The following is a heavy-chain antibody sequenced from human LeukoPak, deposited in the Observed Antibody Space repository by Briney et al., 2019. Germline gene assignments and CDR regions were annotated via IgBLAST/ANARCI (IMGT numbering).Heavy chain of an antibody. Sequence: GGSLRLSCAASGFTFSSYWMSWVRQAPGKGLEWVANIKQDGSEKYDVDSVKGRFTISRDNVKNSLYMQMNSLRAEDTAVYYCARDFDFYIDVALAHPLYGMDVWGRGTTVTVSS. CDR3: ARDFDFYIDVALAHPLYGMDV. V-gene: IGHV3-7*01. J-gene: IGHJ6*02. CDR1: GFTFSSYW. CDR2: IKQDGSEK. D-gene: IGHD3-3*01.